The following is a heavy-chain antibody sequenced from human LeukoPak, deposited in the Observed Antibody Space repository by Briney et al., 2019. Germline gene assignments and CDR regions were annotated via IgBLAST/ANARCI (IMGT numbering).Heavy chain of an antibody. CDR2: IKQDGSEK. V-gene: IGHV3-7*04. CDR1: GFTFSSYA. CDR3: ARANPTVEE. Sequence: GGSLRLSCAASGFTFSSYAMSWVRQAPGKGLEWVANIKQDGSEKYYADSVKGRFTISRDNAKNSLYLQMNSLRAEDTAVYYCARANPTVEEWGQGTLVTVSS. D-gene: IGHD2-8*01. J-gene: IGHJ4*02.